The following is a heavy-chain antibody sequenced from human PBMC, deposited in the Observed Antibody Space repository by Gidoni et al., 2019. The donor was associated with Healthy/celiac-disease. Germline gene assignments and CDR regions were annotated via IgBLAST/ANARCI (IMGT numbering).Heavy chain of an antibody. D-gene: IGHD2-21*02. CDR3: TTDLDCGGDCYPGFDYAFDI. Sequence: EVQLVESGGGLVKPGGSLRLSCAASGFTFSNAWMNWVRQAPGKGLEWVGRIKSKTDGGTTDYAAPVKGRFTISRDDSKNTLYLQMNSLKTEDTAVYYCTTDLDCGGDCYPGFDYAFDIWGQGTMVTVSS. CDR2: IKSKTDGGTT. J-gene: IGHJ3*02. V-gene: IGHV3-15*07. CDR1: GFTFSNAW.